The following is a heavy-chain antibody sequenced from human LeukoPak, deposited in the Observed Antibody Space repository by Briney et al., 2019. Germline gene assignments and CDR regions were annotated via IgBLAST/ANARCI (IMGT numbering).Heavy chain of an antibody. D-gene: IGHD2-21*01. CDR3: ARGWQLGGDLGDAFDI. Sequence: VKDSCQKSVGTYSSYTITWVRQAPGQRLAWMGGIIRICGTRNYAQKFQGRVKIPASQSTSTAYMELSSLRSEDTAVYYCARGWQLGGDLGDAFDIWGQGTMVTVSS. CDR1: VGTYSSYT. V-gene: IGHV1-69*13. J-gene: IGHJ3*02. CDR2: IIRICGTR.